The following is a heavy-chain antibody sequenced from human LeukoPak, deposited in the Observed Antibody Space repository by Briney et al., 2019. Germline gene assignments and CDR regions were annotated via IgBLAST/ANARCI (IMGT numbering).Heavy chain of an antibody. Sequence: PSETLSLTCTVSGGSINSYYWSWIRQPAGKGLEWIGRIYSSGSTNYNPSLKSRVSMSVDTSKNQFSLKLTSVTAADTAVYYCARGGKATVVTMWGQGILVTVSS. D-gene: IGHD4-23*01. J-gene: IGHJ4*02. CDR1: GGSINSYY. CDR2: IYSSGST. V-gene: IGHV4-4*07. CDR3: ARGGKATVVTM.